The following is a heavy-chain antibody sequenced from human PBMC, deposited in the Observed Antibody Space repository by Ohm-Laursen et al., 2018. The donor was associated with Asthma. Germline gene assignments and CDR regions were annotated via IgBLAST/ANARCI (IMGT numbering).Heavy chain of an antibody. Sequence: TLSLTCTVSGDSIGSGDNYWSWIRQHPGKGLEWIAYIYYTGNTYYNPSLKSRITMSVDTSKNQFSLRLSSVTAADTAVYFCARARHTSYEESSGYYCFDYWGQGTLVTVSS. J-gene: IGHJ4*02. CDR3: ARARHTSYEESSGYYCFDY. CDR1: GDSIGSGDNY. D-gene: IGHD3-22*01. CDR2: IYYTGNT. V-gene: IGHV4-31*03.